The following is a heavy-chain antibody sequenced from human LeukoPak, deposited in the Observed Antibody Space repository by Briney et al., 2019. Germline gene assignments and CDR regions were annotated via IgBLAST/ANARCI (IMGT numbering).Heavy chain of an antibody. J-gene: IGHJ4*02. CDR3: AKGVLAPTPFDY. V-gene: IGHV3-23*01. Sequence: GDLKPSLATFCFILSNYGLGWVRQASGEGVEGVSAISGSGGSTYYADSVKGRFTISRDNSKNTLYLQMNSLRAEDTAVYYCAKGVLAPTPFDYWGQGTLVTVSS. D-gene: IGHD2-8*01. CDR2: ISGSGGST. CDR1: CFILSNYG.